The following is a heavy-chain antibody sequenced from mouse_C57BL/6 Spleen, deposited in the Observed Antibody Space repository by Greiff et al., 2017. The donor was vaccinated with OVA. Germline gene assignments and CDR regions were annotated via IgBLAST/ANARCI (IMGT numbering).Heavy chain of an antibody. CDR2: INPNNGGT. CDR3: ARDYCGSSHYFDY. V-gene: IGHV1-26*01. CDR1: GYTFTDYY. D-gene: IGHD1-1*01. Sequence: EVQLQQSGPELVKPGASVKISCKASGYTFTDYYMNWVKQSHGKSLEWIGDINPNNGGTSYNQKFKGKATLTVDKSSSTAYMELRSLTSEDSAVYYCARDYCGSSHYFDYWGQGTTLTVSS. J-gene: IGHJ2*01.